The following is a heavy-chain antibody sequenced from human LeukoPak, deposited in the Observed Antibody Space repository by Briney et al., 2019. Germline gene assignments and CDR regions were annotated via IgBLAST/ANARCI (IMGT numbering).Heavy chain of an antibody. CDR1: GNSFNNYW. CDR2: IYAADSDT. V-gene: IGHV5-51*01. D-gene: IGHD3-10*01. J-gene: IGHJ5*02. CDR3: ARHLRGLDL. Sequence: GESLKISCQGSGNSFNNYWISWGRQMPGKGLERMAIIYAADSDTRYSPSFQGQVTLSVDKYISTVYLQWSSLNASDTAVYYCARHLRGLDLWGQGTLVTVSS.